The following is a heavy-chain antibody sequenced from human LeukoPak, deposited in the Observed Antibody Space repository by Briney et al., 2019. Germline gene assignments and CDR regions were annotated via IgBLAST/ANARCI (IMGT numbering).Heavy chain of an antibody. CDR3: ARDSAADDNDFDV. Sequence: GRSLTLSCIPSGFSFSSYGMHWVRQAPGKGLEWVAVIWSHGNRKHHSDSVEGRFAISRDNSKNILYLQMNNLRAEDTALYYFARDSAADDNDFDVWGQGTMVTVSS. CDR1: GFSFSSYG. J-gene: IGHJ3*01. D-gene: IGHD6-25*01. V-gene: IGHV3-33*01. CDR2: IWSHGNRK.